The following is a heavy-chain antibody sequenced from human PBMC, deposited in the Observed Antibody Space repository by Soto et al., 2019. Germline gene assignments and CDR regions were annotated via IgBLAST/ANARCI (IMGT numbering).Heavy chain of an antibody. J-gene: IGHJ4*02. CDR1: GFSFSDYA. CDR3: ARDIFDATGKYFDF. D-gene: IGHD2-15*01. CDR2: IRTKIYRETT. V-gene: IGHV3-49*04. Sequence: GGSLRLSCTASGFSFSDYAVSWVRQAPGKGLEWVSSIRTKIYRETTQYAASVKGRFTISRDDSESTDYLQMNSLKTEDTAVYYCARDIFDATGKYFDFWGRGTLVTVSS.